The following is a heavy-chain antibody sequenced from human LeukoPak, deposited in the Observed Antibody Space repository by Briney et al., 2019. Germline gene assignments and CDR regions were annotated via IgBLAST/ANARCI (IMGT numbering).Heavy chain of an antibody. D-gene: IGHD1-26*01. CDR3: ASGTYYSDY. Sequence: PGGSLRLSCAASGFTFSSYAMHWVRQVPGKGLEWVSRITGCGTSISYADSVKGRFTISRDNAKNTLYLQMNSLRAEDTGVYYCASGTYYSDYWGQGTLVTVSS. J-gene: IGHJ4*02. CDR2: ITGCGTSI. CDR1: GFTFSSYA. V-gene: IGHV3-74*01.